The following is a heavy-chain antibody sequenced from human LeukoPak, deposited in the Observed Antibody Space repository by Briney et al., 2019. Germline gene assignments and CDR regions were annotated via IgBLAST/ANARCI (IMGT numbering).Heavy chain of an antibody. V-gene: IGHV4-34*01. D-gene: IGHD3-3*01. Sequence: SETLSLTCAVYGGSFSGYYWSWIRQPPGKGLEWIGEINHSGSTNYNPSLKSRVTISVDTSKNQFSLKLSSVTAADTAVYYCARAVLGRFQYYYGMDVWGQGTTVTVSS. CDR2: INHSGST. CDR1: GGSFSGYY. CDR3: ARAVLGRFQYYYGMDV. J-gene: IGHJ6*02.